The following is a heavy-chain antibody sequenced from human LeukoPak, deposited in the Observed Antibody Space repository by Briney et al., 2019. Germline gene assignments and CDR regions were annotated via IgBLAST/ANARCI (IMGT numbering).Heavy chain of an antibody. CDR3: ATWHGDSFDY. D-gene: IGHD3-10*01. CDR2: FDPEDGDT. CDR1: GYTLTELS. V-gene: IGHV1-24*01. Sequence: ASVKVSCKVSGYTLTELSMHWVRQAPGKRLEWMGGFDPEDGDTIYAQKFQGRVTMTEDTSTDTAYMELSSLRSEDTAVYYCATWHGDSFDYWGQGTLVTVSS. J-gene: IGHJ4*02.